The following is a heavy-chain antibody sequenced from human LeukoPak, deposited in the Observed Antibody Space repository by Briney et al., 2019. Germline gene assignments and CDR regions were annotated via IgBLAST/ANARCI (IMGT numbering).Heavy chain of an antibody. CDR2: INPSGGTT. CDR3: AKEDDNWPYFDY. Sequence: ASVKVSCKASGYTFTSYYMHWVRQAPGQGLEWMGIINPSGGTTTYAQRFQDRVTFTADESTSTASMELSSLRSDDTAVYYCAKEDDNWPYFDYWGQGTLVTVSS. V-gene: IGHV1-46*01. D-gene: IGHD1-1*01. J-gene: IGHJ4*02. CDR1: GYTFTSYY.